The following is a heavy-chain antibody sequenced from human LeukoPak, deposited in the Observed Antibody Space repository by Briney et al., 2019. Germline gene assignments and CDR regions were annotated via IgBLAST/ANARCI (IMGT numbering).Heavy chain of an antibody. J-gene: IGHJ4*02. D-gene: IGHD5-24*01. CDR3: ARDINGYSD. CDR2: IKQDGSEK. CDR1: GFTFSSYA. Sequence: GGSLRLSCAASGFTFSSYAMSWVRQAPGKGLEWVANIKQDGSEKYYVDSVKGRFTISRDSAKNSLYLQMTSLTAEDTAVYYCARDINGYSDWGQGTLVTVS. V-gene: IGHV3-7*01.